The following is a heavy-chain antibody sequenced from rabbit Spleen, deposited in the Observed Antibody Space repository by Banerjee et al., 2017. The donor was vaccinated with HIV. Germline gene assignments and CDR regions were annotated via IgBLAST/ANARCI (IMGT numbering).Heavy chain of an antibody. CDR3: ARDPVIAGSAYYDL. CDR2: IVAGSSGST. J-gene: IGHJ4*01. CDR1: GFNLSTYYY. Sequence: QSLKESGGDLVKPGASLTLTCTASGFNLSTYYYMCWVRQAPGKGLEWIACIVAGSSGSTYYASWAKGRFTISETSSTTVTLQMTSLTAADTATYFCARDPVIAGSAYYDLWGPGTLVTVS. D-gene: IGHD8-1*01. V-gene: IGHV1S40*01.